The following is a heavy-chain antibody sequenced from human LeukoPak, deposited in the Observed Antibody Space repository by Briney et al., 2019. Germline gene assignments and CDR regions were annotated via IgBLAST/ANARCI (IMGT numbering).Heavy chain of an antibody. CDR2: IYSGGST. V-gene: IGHV3-66*01. D-gene: IGHD6-25*01. Sequence: GGSLRLSCTASGFTFGDYAMSWVRQAPGKGLEWVSVIYSGGSTYYADSVKGRFTISRDNSKNTLYLQMNSLRAEDTAVYYCARERGHLDYWGQGTLVTVSS. J-gene: IGHJ4*02. CDR1: GFTFGDYA. CDR3: ARERGHLDY.